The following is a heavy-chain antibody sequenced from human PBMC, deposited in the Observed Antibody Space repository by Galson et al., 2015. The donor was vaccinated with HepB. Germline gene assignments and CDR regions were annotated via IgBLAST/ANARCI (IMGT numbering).Heavy chain of an antibody. Sequence: SVKVSCKASGGTFSSYAISWVRQAPGQGLEWMGGIIPIFGTANYAQKFQGRVTITADESTSTAYMELSSLRSEDTAVYYCARSNYDFWSDQRGYYFDYWGQGTLVTVSS. D-gene: IGHD3-3*01. CDR2: IIPIFGTA. V-gene: IGHV1-69*13. CDR1: GGTFSSYA. J-gene: IGHJ4*02. CDR3: ARSNYDFWSDQRGYYFDY.